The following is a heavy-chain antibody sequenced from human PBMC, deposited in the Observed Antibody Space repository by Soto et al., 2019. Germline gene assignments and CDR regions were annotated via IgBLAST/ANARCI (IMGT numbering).Heavy chain of an antibody. CDR2: ISSSSSTI. CDR3: ARECDGGDCYSVSYFDY. Sequence: PGGSLRLSCAASGFTFSSYSMNWVRQAPGKGLEWVSYISSSSSTIYYADSVKGRFTISRDNAKNSLYLQMNSLRDEDTAVYYCARECDGGDCYSVSYFDYWGQGTLVTVSS. V-gene: IGHV3-48*02. D-gene: IGHD2-21*02. CDR1: GFTFSSYS. J-gene: IGHJ4*02.